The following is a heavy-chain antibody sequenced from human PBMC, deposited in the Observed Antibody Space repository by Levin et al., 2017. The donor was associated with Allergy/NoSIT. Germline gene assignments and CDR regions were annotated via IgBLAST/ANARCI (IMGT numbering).Heavy chain of an antibody. Sequence: TGGSLRLSFAASGFSFSNFWMHWVRQVPGKGLVWVSRINTDGSVTNYADSVKGRFTISRDNAKNTLYLQMDSLRAEETALYYCTRDIGGKYAYWGQGTLVTVSS. D-gene: IGHD1-1*01. V-gene: IGHV3-74*01. CDR2: INTDGSVT. CDR1: GFSFSNFW. J-gene: IGHJ4*02. CDR3: TRDIGGKYAY.